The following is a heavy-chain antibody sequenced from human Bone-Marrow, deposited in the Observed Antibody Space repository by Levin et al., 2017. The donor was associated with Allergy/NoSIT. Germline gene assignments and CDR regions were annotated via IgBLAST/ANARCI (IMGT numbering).Heavy chain of an antibody. CDR2: ISGYNGNT. V-gene: IGHV1-18*01. J-gene: IGHJ4*02. Sequence: ASVKVSCKASGYTLSSYGLSWVRQAPGQGLEWMGWISGYNGNTKYTQKFQGRVTMTTDTSTNTAYLHLRSLTPGDTAVYYCGRDERFGDLFFSQHIDSWGQGTLVTVSS. CDR3: GRDERFGDLFFSQHIDS. CDR1: GYTLSSYG. D-gene: IGHD3-10*01.